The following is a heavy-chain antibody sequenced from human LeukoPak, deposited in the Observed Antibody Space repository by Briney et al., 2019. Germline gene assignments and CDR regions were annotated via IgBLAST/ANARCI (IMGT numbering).Heavy chain of an antibody. D-gene: IGHD2-21*02. CDR3: ATLIVVVTDDAFDI. J-gene: IGHJ3*02. V-gene: IGHV3-9*01. CDR1: GFTFDDDA. Sequence: GRSLRLSCAASGFTFDDDAMHWVRQAPGKGLEWVSGISWNSGSIGYADSVKGRFTISRDNAKNSLYLQMNSLRAEDTALYYCATLIVVVTDDAFDIWGQGTMVTVSS. CDR2: ISWNSGSI.